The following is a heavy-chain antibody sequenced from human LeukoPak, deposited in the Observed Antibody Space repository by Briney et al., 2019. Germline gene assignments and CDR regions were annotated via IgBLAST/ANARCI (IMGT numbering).Heavy chain of an antibody. V-gene: IGHV4-31*03. J-gene: IGHJ4*02. CDR3: ARGRQVSESPIFDY. CDR2: IYYSGST. Sequence: SQTLSLTCTVSGGSISSGGCYWSWIRQHPGKGLEWIGYIYYSGSTYYNPSLKSRVTISVDTSKNQLSLKLSSVTAADTAVYYCARGRQVSESPIFDYWGQGTLVTVSS. D-gene: IGHD3-10*01. CDR1: GGSISSGGCY.